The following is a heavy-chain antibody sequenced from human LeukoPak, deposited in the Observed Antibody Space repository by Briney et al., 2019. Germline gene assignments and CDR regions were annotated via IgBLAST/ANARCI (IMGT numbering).Heavy chain of an antibody. D-gene: IGHD3-10*01. CDR1: GVSISSGSNY. V-gene: IGHV4-39*07. CDR3: ARSDGYGLIGI. J-gene: IGHJ3*02. Sequence: SETLSLTCSVSGVSISSGSNYWGWIRQPPGKTLEWIGSIYSSGSTYCNPSLKSRVIILLDTAKNHFSLNLSSVTAADTAVYYCARSDGYGLIGIWGQGTMVTVSS. CDR2: IYSSGST.